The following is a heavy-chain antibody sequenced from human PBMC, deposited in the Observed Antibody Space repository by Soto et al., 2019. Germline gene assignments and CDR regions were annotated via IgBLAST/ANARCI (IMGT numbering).Heavy chain of an antibody. J-gene: IGHJ4*02. CDR2: IHNSGTS. CDR1: GGSITSSDYH. V-gene: IGHV4-30-4*01. CDR3: VREERIAAPQLDY. Sequence: TLSLTXTVSGGSITSSDYHWSWTRQSPAKGLGWIGYIHNSGTSFYNPSLRGRVTVTLDTSRSQFSLTLASVTAADTAIYYCVREERIAAPQLDYWGQGIPVTVSS. D-gene: IGHD6-6*01.